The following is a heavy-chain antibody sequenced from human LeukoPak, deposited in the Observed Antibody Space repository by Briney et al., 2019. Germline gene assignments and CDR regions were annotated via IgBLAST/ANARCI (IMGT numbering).Heavy chain of an antibody. CDR2: INSDGSST. CDR3: ARLYYDFWSGYLYYFDY. J-gene: IGHJ4*02. D-gene: IGHD3-3*01. CDR1: GFTFSSYW. V-gene: IGHV3-74*01. Sequence: GGSLRLSCAASGFTFSSYWMHWVRQAPGKGLVGVSRINSDGSSTSYADSVKGRFTISRDNAKNTLYLQMNSLRAEDTAVYYCARLYYDFWSGYLYYFDYWGQGTLVTVSS.